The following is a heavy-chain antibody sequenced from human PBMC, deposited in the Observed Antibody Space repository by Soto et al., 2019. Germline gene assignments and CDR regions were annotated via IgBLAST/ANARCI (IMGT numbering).Heavy chain of an antibody. CDR2: IIPILGIA. CDR1: GGTFRSYT. Sequence: QVQLVRSGAEVKKPGSSEKVSCKASGGTFRSYTISWVRQAPGQGPEWMGRIIPILGIANYAQKFQGRVTITADKSTSTAYMELSSLRSEDTAVYYCAREEYYYGSGDFFDYWGQGTLVTVSS. CDR3: AREEYYYGSGDFFDY. D-gene: IGHD3-10*01. J-gene: IGHJ4*02. V-gene: IGHV1-69*08.